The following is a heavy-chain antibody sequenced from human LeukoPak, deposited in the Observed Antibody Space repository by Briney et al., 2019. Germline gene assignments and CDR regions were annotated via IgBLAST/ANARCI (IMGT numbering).Heavy chain of an antibody. CDR3: ARDRVTY. V-gene: IGHV3-7*01. CDR2: INKDGSEK. J-gene: IGHJ4*02. Sequence: GGSLRLSCAASGFTFSNYWMSWFRQAPGKGLEWVAHINKDGSEKYYVDSVEGRFTISRDNAKNSLYLQMNSLRVEDTAVYYCARDRVTYWGQGTLVTVSS. CDR1: GFTFSNYW.